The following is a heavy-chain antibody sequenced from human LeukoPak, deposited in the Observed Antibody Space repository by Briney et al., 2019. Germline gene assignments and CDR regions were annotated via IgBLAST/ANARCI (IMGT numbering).Heavy chain of an antibody. D-gene: IGHD4-17*01. V-gene: IGHV1-46*01. CDR1: GGTFSNYA. Sequence: ASVKVSCKASGGTFSNYAISWVRQAPGQGLERMGIINPSGGSTSYAQKFQGRVTMTRDTSTSTVYMELSSLRSEDTAVYYCARAFVRVTTTLIDYWGQGTLVTVSS. CDR3: ARAFVRVTTTLIDY. CDR2: INPSGGST. J-gene: IGHJ4*02.